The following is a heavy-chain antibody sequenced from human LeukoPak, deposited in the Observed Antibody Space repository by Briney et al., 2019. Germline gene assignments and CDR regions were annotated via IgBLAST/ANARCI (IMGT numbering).Heavy chain of an antibody. J-gene: IGHJ6*02. D-gene: IGHD2-2*01. V-gene: IGHV3-21*01. CDR1: GFTFSSYS. Sequence: GGSLRLSCAVSGFTFSSYSMNWVRQAPGKGLEWVSSTSSSSSYIYYADSVKGRFTISRDNAKNSLYLQMNSLRAEDTAVYYCARDVYCSSTSCYWSRAHYYGMDVWGQGTTVTVSS. CDR3: ARDVYCSSTSCYWSRAHYYGMDV. CDR2: TSSSSSYI.